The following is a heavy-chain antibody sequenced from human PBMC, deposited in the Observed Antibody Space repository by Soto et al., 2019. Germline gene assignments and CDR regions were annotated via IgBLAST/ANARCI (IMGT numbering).Heavy chain of an antibody. CDR1: GFTFSSYA. CDR2: ISGSGGST. Sequence: PGGSLRLSCAASGFTFSSYAMSWVRQAPGKGLEWVSAISGSGGSTYYADSVKGRFTISRDNSKNTLYLQMNSLRAEDTAVYYCAKVPRGHYYDSRLFDYWGQGTLVTVSS. V-gene: IGHV3-23*01. CDR3: AKVPRGHYYDSRLFDY. D-gene: IGHD3-22*01. J-gene: IGHJ4*02.